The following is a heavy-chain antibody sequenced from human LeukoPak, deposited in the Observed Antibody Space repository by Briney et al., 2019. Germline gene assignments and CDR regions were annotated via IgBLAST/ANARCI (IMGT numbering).Heavy chain of an antibody. CDR2: ISYDGSNK. J-gene: IGHJ4*02. CDR1: GFTFSSYG. CDR3: PKGPMWGTAMVTHFDY. Sequence: GGSLRLSCAASGFTFSSYGMHWVRQAPGKGLEWVAVISYDGSNKYYADSVKGRFTISRDNSKNTLYLQMNSLRAEDTAVYYCPKGPMWGTAMVTHFDYWGQGTLVTVSS. D-gene: IGHD5-18*01. V-gene: IGHV3-30*18.